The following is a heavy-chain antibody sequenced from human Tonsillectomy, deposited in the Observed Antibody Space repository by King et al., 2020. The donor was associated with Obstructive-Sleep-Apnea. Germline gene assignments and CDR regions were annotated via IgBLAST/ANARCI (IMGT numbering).Heavy chain of an antibody. V-gene: IGHV4-34*01. CDR1: GGSFNDYY. CDR3: AGGSGAASVNGFDP. J-gene: IGHJ5*02. D-gene: IGHD6-13*01. CDR2: INHSGST. Sequence: VQLQQWGAGLLKPSETLSLTCGVYGGSFNDYYWSWIRQPPGKGLEWIGEINHSGSTNYNPSLKSRVTISVDTSKNHFSLKLSSVPAADTAVYYCAGGSGAASVNGFDPWGQGALVTVS.